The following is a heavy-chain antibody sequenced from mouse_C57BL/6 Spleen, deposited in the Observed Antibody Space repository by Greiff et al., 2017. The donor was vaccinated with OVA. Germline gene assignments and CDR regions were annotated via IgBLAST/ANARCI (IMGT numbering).Heavy chain of an antibody. CDR2: INPNNGGT. D-gene: IGHD2-10*01. CDR1: GYTFTDYY. J-gene: IGHJ2*01. CDR3: ARSPYLSDYFDY. V-gene: IGHV1-26*01. Sequence: VQLQQSGPELVKPGASVKISCKASGYTFTDYYMNWVKQSHGKSLEWIGDINPNNGGTSYNQKFKGKATLTVDKSSSTAYMELRSLTSEDSAVYYCARSPYLSDYFDYWGQGTTLTVSS.